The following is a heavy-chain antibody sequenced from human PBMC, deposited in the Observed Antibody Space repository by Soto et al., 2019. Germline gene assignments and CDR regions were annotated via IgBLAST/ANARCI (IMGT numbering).Heavy chain of an antibody. CDR2: IYYSGST. D-gene: IGHD6-13*01. Sequence: QLQLQESGPGLVKPSETLSLTCTVSGGSISSSSYYWGWIRQPPGKGLEWIGSIYYSGSTYYNPSXXXXXXXXXXXXXXXXXXXXXXXXXXXXXXXXCARQDXDAAAGRGXXDYWGQGTLVTVSS. CDR3: ARQDXDAAAGRGXXDY. CDR1: GGSISSSSYY. J-gene: IGHJ4*02. V-gene: IGHV4-39*01.